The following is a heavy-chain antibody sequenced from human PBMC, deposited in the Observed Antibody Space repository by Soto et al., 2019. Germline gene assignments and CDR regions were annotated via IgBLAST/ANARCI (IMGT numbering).Heavy chain of an antibody. CDR3: ARAPLN. V-gene: IGHV4-31*03. CDR1: GASISRGGYY. CDR2: IYYSAST. J-gene: IGHJ4*02. Sequence: QVHLQESGPGLLKPSQTLSLTCTVSGASISRGGYYWTWIRQHPGKGLEWIGYIYYSASTYSNTSLKSRVTISVDTSKNQFSLKLSSVTAGYTAVYYCARAPLNWGQGTLVIVSS.